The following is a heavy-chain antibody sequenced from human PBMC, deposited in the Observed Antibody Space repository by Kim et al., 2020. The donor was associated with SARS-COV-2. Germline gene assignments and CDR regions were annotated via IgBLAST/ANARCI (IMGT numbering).Heavy chain of an antibody. Sequence: HPSLKKRVTISVDPSKNQSSLKLSSVTAADTAVYYCARRNYYDSSGYYFPWGQGTLVTVSS. D-gene: IGHD3-22*01. J-gene: IGHJ5*02. V-gene: IGHV4-61*07. CDR3: ARRNYYDSSGYYFP.